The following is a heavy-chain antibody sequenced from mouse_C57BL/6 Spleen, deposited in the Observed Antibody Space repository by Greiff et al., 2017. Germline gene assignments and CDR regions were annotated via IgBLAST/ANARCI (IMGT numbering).Heavy chain of an antibody. J-gene: IGHJ1*03. V-gene: IGHV1-82*01. D-gene: IGHD1-1*01. CDR3: ARRDYGSSYWYFDV. CDR2: IYPGDGDT. CDR1: GYAFSSSW. Sequence: LQESGPELVKPGASVKISCKASGYAFSSSWMNWVKQRPGKGLEWIGRIYPGDGDTNYNGKFKGKATLTADKSSSTAYMQLSSLTSEDSAVYFCARRDYGSSYWYFDVWGTGTTVTVSS.